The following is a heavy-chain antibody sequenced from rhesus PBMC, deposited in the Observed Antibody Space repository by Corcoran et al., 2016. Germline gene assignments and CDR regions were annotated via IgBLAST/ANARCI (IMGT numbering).Heavy chain of an antibody. J-gene: IGHJ4*01. V-gene: IGHV4-80*01. CDR2: INGNSGST. CDR3: ARYGGAVAGPHFDY. Sequence: QVQLQESGPGLVKPSETLSLTCAVPGGSFSSYWWSWIRPPPGKGLDWTGEINGNSGSTNYNPSLKSRVTISKDASKNQFSLKLSSVTAADTAVYYCARYGGAVAGPHFDYWGQGVLVTVSS. CDR1: GGSFSSYW. D-gene: IGHD6-37*01.